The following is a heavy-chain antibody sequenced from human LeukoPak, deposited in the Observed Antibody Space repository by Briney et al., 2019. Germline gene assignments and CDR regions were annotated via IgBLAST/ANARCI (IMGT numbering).Heavy chain of an antibody. CDR2: ISYDGSNT. CDR1: GFTFSSYG. Sequence: GWSLRLSCAASGFTFSSYGMHWVRQAPGKGLEWVTVISYDGSNTYYADSVKGRFTISRDNSENTLYLQMNSLRAEDTAVYYCAKAKDYDSSGYVDYWGQGTLVTVSS. D-gene: IGHD3-22*01. CDR3: AKAKDYDSSGYVDY. V-gene: IGHV3-30*18. J-gene: IGHJ4*02.